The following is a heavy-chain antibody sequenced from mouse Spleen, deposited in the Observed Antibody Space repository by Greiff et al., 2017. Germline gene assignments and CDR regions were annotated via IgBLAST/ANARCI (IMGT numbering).Heavy chain of an antibody. J-gene: IGHJ2*01. D-gene: IGHD1-2*01. V-gene: IGHV1-80*01. CDR3: ARSITTATGYFDY. CDR2: IYPGDGDT. Sequence: QVQLQQSGAELVRPGSSVKISCKASGYAFSSYWMNWVKQRPGQGLEWIGQIYPGDGDTNYNGKFKGKATLTADKSSSTAYMQLSSLTSEDSAVYFCARSITTATGYFDYWGQGTTLTVSS. CDR1: GYAFSSYW.